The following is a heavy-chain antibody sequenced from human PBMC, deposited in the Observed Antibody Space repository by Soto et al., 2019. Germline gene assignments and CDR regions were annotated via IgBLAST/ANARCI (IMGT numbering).Heavy chain of an antibody. V-gene: IGHV4-31*03. J-gene: IGHJ3*02. CDR3: ARERLGARWSLRDHAFDI. D-gene: IGHD4-17*01. CDR2: IYYSGST. Sequence: PSQTLSLTCTVSGGSISSGGYYWSWIRQHPGKGLEWIGYIYYSGSTYYNPSLKSRVTISVDTSKNQFSLKLSSVTAADTAVYYGARERLGARWSLRDHAFDILGQGKMVTGSS. CDR1: GGSISSGGYY.